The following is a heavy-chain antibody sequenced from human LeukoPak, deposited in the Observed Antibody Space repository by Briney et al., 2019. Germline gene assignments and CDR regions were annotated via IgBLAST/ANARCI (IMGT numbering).Heavy chain of an antibody. D-gene: IGHD3-22*01. CDR2: IYYSGST. Sequence: SETLSLTCTVSGGSISSYYWSWIRKPPGKGLEWIGYIYYSGSTNYNPSLKSRVTISVDTSKNQFSLKLSSVTAADTAVYYCARGDYDSSGYHLFDYWGQGTLVTVSS. CDR1: GGSISSYY. V-gene: IGHV4-59*01. J-gene: IGHJ4*02. CDR3: ARGDYDSSGYHLFDY.